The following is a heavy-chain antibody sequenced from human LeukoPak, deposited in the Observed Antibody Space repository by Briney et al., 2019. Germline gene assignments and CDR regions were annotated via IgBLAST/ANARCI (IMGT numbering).Heavy chain of an antibody. CDR2: FSGSGGHT. J-gene: IGHJ4*02. V-gene: IGHV3-23*01. Sequence: PGGSLRLSCAASGFNFTNYVMGWVRQAPGKGLEWVSAFSGSGGHTYYADAVEGRFTISRDNSKNTLYLQMNSLRAEDTAVYYCAKEGSSGWFDYWGQGTLVTVSS. CDR3: AKEGSSGWFDY. D-gene: IGHD6-19*01. CDR1: GFNFTNYV.